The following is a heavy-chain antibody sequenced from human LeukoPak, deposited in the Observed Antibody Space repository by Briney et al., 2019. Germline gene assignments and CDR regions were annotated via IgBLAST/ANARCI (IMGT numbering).Heavy chain of an antibody. J-gene: IGHJ5*02. CDR2: INHSGST. CDR3: ARGGRATRFTRNWFDP. CDR1: GGSFSGYY. Sequence: SETLSLTCAVYGGSFSGYYWSWIRQPPGKGLEWIGEINHSGSTNYNPSLKSRVTISVDTSKNQFSLKLSSVTAADTAVYYCARGGRATRFTRNWFDPWGQGTLVTVSS. V-gene: IGHV4-34*01. D-gene: IGHD5-12*01.